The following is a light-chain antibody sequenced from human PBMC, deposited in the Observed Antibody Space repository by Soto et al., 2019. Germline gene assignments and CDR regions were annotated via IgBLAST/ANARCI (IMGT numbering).Light chain of an antibody. V-gene: IGKV3-15*01. CDR3: QQYNNWHS. Sequence: EVVMTQSPATLSVSPGERATLSCRASQTVSRNLAWYQQRPGHAPRLLIYDISNRATSVPARFSGSGSETEFTLTIRSLQSEDFAFYFCQQYNNWHSFGQGTRLEIK. J-gene: IGKJ5*01. CDR1: QTVSRN. CDR2: DIS.